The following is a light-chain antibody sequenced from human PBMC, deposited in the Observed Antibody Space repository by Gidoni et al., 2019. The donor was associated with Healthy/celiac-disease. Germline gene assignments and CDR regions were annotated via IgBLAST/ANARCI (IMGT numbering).Light chain of an antibody. CDR2: GAS. Sequence: PGTLSLSPGERATLSCRASQSVSSSYLAWYQQKPGQAPRLLIYGASSRATGIPDRFSGSGSGTDFALTISRLEPEDFAVYYCQQYGSSPYSFGQGTKLEIK. CDR1: QSVSSSY. J-gene: IGKJ2*03. V-gene: IGKV3-20*01. CDR3: QQYGSSPYS.